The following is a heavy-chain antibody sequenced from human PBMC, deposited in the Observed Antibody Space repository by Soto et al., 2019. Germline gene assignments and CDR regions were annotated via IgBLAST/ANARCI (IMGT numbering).Heavy chain of an antibody. Sequence: EGSLRLSCAASGFTFSSYWMHWVRQAPWKGLVWVSRINSDGSSTSYADSVRGRFTISRDNAKNTLYLQMNSLRAEDTAVYYCARGTSSGWYGSYYYCYVKDVSRRGTTDIGSS. CDR2: INSDGSST. J-gene: IGHJ6*01. V-gene: IGHV3-74*01. CDR3: ARGTSSGWYGSYYYCYVKDV. CDR1: GFTFSSYW. D-gene: IGHD6-19*01.